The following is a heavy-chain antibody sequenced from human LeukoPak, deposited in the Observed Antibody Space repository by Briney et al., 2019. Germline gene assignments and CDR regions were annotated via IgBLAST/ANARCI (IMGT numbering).Heavy chain of an antibody. D-gene: IGHD3-10*01. CDR3: AKSSIDYYGSGSFFDY. V-gene: IGHV3-30*18. Sequence: GGSLRLSCAASGFTFSSYGMHWVRQAPGKGLEWVAVISYDGSNKYYADSVKGRITISRDNSKNTLYLQMNSLRAEDTAVYYCAKSSIDYYGSGSFFDYWGQGTLVTVSS. J-gene: IGHJ4*02. CDR1: GFTFSSYG. CDR2: ISYDGSNK.